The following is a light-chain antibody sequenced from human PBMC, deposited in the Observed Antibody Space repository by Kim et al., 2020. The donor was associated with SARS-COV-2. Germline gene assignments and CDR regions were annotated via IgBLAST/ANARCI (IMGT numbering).Light chain of an antibody. V-gene: IGKV4-1*01. J-gene: IGKJ2*03. Sequence: RATLNCKSSQTVLYTSNNHNYLAWYQQKPGQAPKLLIYWASIRASGVSDRFSGSGSETDFTLTISSLQAEDVAVYYCQQYYSTPPSFGQGTKLEI. CDR1: QTVLYTSNNHNY. CDR2: WAS. CDR3: QQYYSTPPS.